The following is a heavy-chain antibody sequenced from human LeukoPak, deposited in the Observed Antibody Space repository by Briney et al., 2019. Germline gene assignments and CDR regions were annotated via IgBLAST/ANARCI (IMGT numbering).Heavy chain of an antibody. V-gene: IGHV3-21*01. Sequence: KTGGSLRLSCAASGFTFSSYSMNWVRQAPGKGLEWVSSISSSSSYIYYADSVKGRFTISRDNVKNSLYLQMNSLRAEDTAVYYCARGGLLSIAAAGNLPGWWGQGTLVTVSS. CDR1: GFTFSSYS. J-gene: IGHJ4*02. CDR2: ISSSSSYI. D-gene: IGHD6-13*01. CDR3: ARGGLLSIAAAGNLPGW.